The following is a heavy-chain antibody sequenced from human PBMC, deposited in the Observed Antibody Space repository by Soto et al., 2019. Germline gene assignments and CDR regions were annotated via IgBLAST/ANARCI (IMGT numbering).Heavy chain of an antibody. D-gene: IGHD3-22*01. CDR3: AAAYYDSSGYRDVKYYCYGMDV. CDR1: GGSFSGYY. CDR2: INHSGST. V-gene: IGHV4-34*01. Sequence: PSETLSLTCAVYGGSFSGYYWSWIRQPPGKGLEWIGEINHSGSTNYNPSLKSRVTISVDTSKNQFSLKLSSVTAADTAVYYCAAAYYDSSGYRDVKYYCYGMDVWGQGTTVTVSS. J-gene: IGHJ6*02.